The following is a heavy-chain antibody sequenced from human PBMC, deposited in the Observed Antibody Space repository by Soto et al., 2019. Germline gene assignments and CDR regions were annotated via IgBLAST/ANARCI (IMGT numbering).Heavy chain of an antibody. CDR3: ARGHIVSSNFYFLEV. D-gene: IGHD3-16*02. Sequence: SETLSLTCTVSGGSVSSSSYYWGWVRQPPGKGLEWIGSVYYSGSTYYNPSLESRVSISLDLVRKQVSLQLTSVTAADSVTYYCARGHIVSSNFYFLEVWGKGTTVTVSS. CDR2: VYYSGST. V-gene: IGHV4-39*01. J-gene: IGHJ6*04. CDR1: GGSVSSSSYY.